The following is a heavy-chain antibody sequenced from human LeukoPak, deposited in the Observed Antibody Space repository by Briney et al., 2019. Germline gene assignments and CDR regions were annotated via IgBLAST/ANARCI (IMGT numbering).Heavy chain of an antibody. J-gene: IGHJ1*01. CDR1: GFTFNTHA. CDR2: ITISGRTP. D-gene: IGHD3-10*01. V-gene: IGHV3-23*01. Sequence: GGSLRLSCEASGFTFNTHAMSWVRQAPGKRLEWVASITISGRTPYYADSVKGRFTISRDNSKNTLYLQMNNLRGEDTAVYYCAKDRPNFYESSGSYYKIKGDFWGLGSLVTVSS. CDR3: AKDRPNFYESSGSYYKIKGDF.